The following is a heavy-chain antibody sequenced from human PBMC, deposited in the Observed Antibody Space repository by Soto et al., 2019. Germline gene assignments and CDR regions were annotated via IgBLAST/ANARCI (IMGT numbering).Heavy chain of an antibody. Sequence: GSLRLSCAASGFTFSSYAMSWVRQAPGKGLELVAGISGSAGRTHNADSVKGRFTISRDNSKNTLYLQMNSLRAEDTAVYYWAKRYRSGGPCHHEYRGQRALVTVAS. V-gene: IGHV3-23*01. D-gene: IGHD2-15*01. J-gene: IGHJ4*02. CDR1: GFTFSSYA. CDR2: ISGSAGRT. CDR3: AKRYRSGGPCHHEY.